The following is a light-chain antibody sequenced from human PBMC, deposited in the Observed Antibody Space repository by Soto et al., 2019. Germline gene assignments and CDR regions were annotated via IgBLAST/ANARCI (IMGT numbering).Light chain of an antibody. J-gene: IGLJ3*02. CDR3: SSYTTTTRL. Sequence: QSALTQPASVSGSPGQSITISCTGTSSDIGSNNYVSWFQQRPGKAPTLIIYEVSNRPSGVSTPFSGSKSGNTASLTISGLLHEDDAEYYCSSYTTTTRLFGGGTKLTVL. V-gene: IGLV2-14*01. CDR2: EVS. CDR1: SSDIGSNNY.